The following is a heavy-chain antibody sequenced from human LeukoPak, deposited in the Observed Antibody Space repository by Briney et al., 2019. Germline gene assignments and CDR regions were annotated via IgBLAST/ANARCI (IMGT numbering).Heavy chain of an antibody. CDR1: GFTFSSYG. J-gene: IGHJ4*02. V-gene: IGHV3-7*01. D-gene: IGHD5-24*01. CDR3: ARRDGYNTFYFEY. Sequence: PGGSLRLSCAASGFTFSSYGMNWVRQAPGKGLEWVANINQDGSEKYYVDSVKGRFTISRDNAKNSLHLQMNSLRAEDTAVYYCARRDGYNTFYFEYWGQGTLVTVSS. CDR2: INQDGSEK.